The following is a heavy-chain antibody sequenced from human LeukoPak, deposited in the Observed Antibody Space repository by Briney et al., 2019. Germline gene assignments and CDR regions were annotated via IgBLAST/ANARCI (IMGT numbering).Heavy chain of an antibody. J-gene: IGHJ4*02. Sequence: SQTLSLTCAISGDSVSSNSAAWNWIRQSPSRGLEWLGRTYYRSKWYNDYAVSVKSRITINPDTSKNQFSLQLNSVTPEDTAVYYCARDQPPLYGSGSYSFDYWGQGTLVTVPS. CDR3: ARDQPPLYGSGSYSFDY. V-gene: IGHV6-1*01. CDR2: TYYRSKWYN. CDR1: GDSVSSNSAA. D-gene: IGHD3-10*01.